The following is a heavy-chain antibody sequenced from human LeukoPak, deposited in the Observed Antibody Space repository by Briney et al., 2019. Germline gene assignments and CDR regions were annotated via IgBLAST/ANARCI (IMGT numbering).Heavy chain of an antibody. CDR2: IIPIFGTA. CDR1: GGTFSSYA. V-gene: IGHV1-69*05. CDR3: ARDGGLIGPGIAAAGTESPNWFDP. D-gene: IGHD6-13*01. Sequence: SVKVSCKASGGTFSSYAISWVRQAPGQGLKWMGGIIPIFGTANYAQKFQGRVTITTDESTSTAYMELSSLRSEDTAVYYCARDGGLIGPGIAAAGTESPNWFDPWGQGTLVTVSS. J-gene: IGHJ5*02.